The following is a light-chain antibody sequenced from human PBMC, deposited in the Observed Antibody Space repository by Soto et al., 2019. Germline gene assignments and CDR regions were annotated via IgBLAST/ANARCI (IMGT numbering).Light chain of an antibody. CDR2: DVT. V-gene: IGLV2-14*03. Sequence: QSALTQPASVSGSPGQWITISCTGTSSDVGGYNYVSWYQQHPGKAPKLMIYDVTNRPSGVSYRFSGSKSGNTASLTISGLQAEDEADYYCSSYTTTSAVAFGVGTKLTVL. CDR3: SSYTTTSAVA. J-gene: IGLJ2*01. CDR1: SSDVGGYNY.